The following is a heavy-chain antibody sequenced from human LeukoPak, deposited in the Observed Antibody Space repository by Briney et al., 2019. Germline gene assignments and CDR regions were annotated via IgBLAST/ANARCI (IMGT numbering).Heavy chain of an antibody. Sequence: GRSLRLSCAASGFTFSNYAMYWVRQAPGKGLEWVALISCAGSNKYYADSVKGRFTISRDNSKNTLYLQMSSLRVEDTAVYYCARDLDRYCSSSSCHSADYWGQGTLVTVSS. CDR1: GFTFSNYA. J-gene: IGHJ4*02. D-gene: IGHD2-2*01. CDR3: ARDLDRYCSSSSCHSADY. V-gene: IGHV3-30-3*01. CDR2: ISCAGSNK.